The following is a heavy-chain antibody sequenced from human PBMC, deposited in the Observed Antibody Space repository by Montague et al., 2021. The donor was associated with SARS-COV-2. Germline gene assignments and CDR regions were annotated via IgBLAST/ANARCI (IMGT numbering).Heavy chain of an antibody. CDR3: ARDRPRSHYYGSGTYTWGGYGMDV. V-gene: IGHV4-4*07. Sequence: SETLSLTCTVSGGSISSYYWSWIRQPAGKGLEWIGRIYSSGSTNYNPSLRSRVTMSADTSKNQFSLKLSSVTAADTALYYCARDRPRSHYYGSGTYTWGGYGMDVWGQGTTVTVSS. D-gene: IGHD3-10*01. CDR2: IYSSGST. CDR1: GGSISSYY. J-gene: IGHJ6*02.